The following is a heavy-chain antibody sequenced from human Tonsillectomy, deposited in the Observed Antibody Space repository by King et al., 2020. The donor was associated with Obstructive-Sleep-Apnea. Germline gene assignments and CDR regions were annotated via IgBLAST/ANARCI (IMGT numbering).Heavy chain of an antibody. J-gene: IGHJ6*02. Sequence: VQLQESGPGLVKSSGTLSLTCAVSGGSISSSNWWSWVRQPPGKGLEWIGEIYHSGSTNYNPSLKSRVTISVDKSKNQFSLKLSSVTAADTAVYYCARDGDYGGNIGHYYYYYGMDVWGQGTTVIVSS. CDR3: ARDGDYGGNIGHYYYYYGMDV. D-gene: IGHD4-23*01. CDR2: IYHSGST. V-gene: IGHV4-4*02. CDR1: GGSISSSNW.